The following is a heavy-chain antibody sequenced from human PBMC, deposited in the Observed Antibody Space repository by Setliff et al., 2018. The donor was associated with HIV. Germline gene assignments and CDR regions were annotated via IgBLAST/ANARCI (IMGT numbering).Heavy chain of an antibody. V-gene: IGHV4-30-4*08. CDR2: IYYSGST. CDR3: ARAGYYDSAGYFDY. D-gene: IGHD3-22*01. Sequence: PSETLSLTCTVSGGSISSGDYYWTWIRQHPGKGLEWIGHIYYSGSTQYNPSLKSRVAISVDTSKDQLSLTVSSVTAADTAVYYCARAGYYDSAGYFDYWGQGTLVTVSS. CDR1: GGSISSGDYY. J-gene: IGHJ4*02.